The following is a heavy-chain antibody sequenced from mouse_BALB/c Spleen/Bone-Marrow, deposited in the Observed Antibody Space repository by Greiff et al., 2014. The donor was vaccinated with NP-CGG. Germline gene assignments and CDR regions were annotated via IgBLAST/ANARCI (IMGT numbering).Heavy chain of an antibody. D-gene: IGHD1-2*01. V-gene: IGHV2-9*02. CDR2: IWADGST. CDR3: ARITTATGAMDY. Sequence: QVQLQQSGPGLVAPSQSLSITCTVSGFSLTNYGVHWVRQPPGKGLERLGVIWADGSTNYNSALMSRLSISKDNSKSQVFFKMNSLQTDDTAMYYCARITTATGAMDYWGQGTSVTVSS. J-gene: IGHJ4*01. CDR1: GFSLTNYG.